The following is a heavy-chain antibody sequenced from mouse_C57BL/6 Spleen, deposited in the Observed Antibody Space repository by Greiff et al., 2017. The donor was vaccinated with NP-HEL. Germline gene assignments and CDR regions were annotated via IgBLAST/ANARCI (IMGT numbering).Heavy chain of an antibody. CDR1: GYTFTSYW. D-gene: IGHD2-1*01. V-gene: IGHV1-53*01. J-gene: IGHJ2*01. CDR2: ISPSSGCT. CDR3: APGGIYYGNYLDD. Sequence: QVQLQQPGTELVKPGASVKLSCTASGYTFTSYWMHWVKQRPGQGLEWIGNISPSSGCTNYNEKFKSKATLTVDKSSSTAYMQLSSLTSEDSAVYYCAPGGIYYGNYLDDWGQGTTLTVSS.